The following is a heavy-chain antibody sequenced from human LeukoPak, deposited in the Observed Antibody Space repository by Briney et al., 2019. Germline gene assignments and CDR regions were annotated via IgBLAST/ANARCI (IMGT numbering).Heavy chain of an antibody. CDR2: INPNSGGT. D-gene: IGHD7-27*01. Sequence: ASAKVSCKASGYTFTGYYMHWVRQAPGQGLEWMGWINPNSGGTNYAQKFQGRVTMTRNTSISTAYMELSSLRSEDTAVYYCARGLGFDSWGQGTLVTVSS. CDR1: GYTFTGYY. J-gene: IGHJ4*02. CDR3: ARGLGFDS. V-gene: IGHV1-2*02.